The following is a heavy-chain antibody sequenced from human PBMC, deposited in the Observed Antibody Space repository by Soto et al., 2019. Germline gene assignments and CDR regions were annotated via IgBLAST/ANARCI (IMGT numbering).Heavy chain of an antibody. CDR2: INPSGGST. CDR1: GYTFTSYY. J-gene: IGHJ6*02. CDR3: ATPYCSGVSCSSGSYYKVKDV. Sequence: ASVKVSCKASGYTFTSYYMHWVRQAPGQGLEWMGIINPSGGSTSYAQKFQGRVTMTRDTSTSTVYMELSSLRSEDTAVYYCATPYCSGVSCSSGSYYKVKDVWGQGTRVTVSS. D-gene: IGHD2-15*01. V-gene: IGHV1-46*03.